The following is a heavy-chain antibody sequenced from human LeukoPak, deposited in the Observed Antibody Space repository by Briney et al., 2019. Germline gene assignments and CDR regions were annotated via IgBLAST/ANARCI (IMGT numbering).Heavy chain of an antibody. CDR3: AKDLRPDGINDFDH. J-gene: IGHJ4*02. Sequence: GGSLRLSCAASGSTFSSFAIHWVRQAPGKGLEWVAVISYDGSNKYYADSVKGRFTISRDNSKNTLYLQMNSLRAEDTAVYYCAKDLRPDGINDFDHWGQGTLVTVSS. CDR1: GSTFSSFA. CDR2: ISYDGSNK. V-gene: IGHV3-30*04. D-gene: IGHD1-1*01.